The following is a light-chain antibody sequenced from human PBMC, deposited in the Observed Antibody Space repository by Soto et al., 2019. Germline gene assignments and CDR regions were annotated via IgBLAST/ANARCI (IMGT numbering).Light chain of an antibody. V-gene: IGLV2-14*01. CDR1: SSDVGGYNY. CDR2: DVS. CDR3: SSYTTSSTLGL. J-gene: IGLJ1*01. Sequence: QSVLTQPASVSGSPGQSITISCTGTSSDVGGYNYVSWYQQHPGKAPKLMIYDVSNRPSGVSNRFSGSKSGNTASLTISGLQPEDEADYYCSSYTTSSTLGLFGSGTKLTVL.